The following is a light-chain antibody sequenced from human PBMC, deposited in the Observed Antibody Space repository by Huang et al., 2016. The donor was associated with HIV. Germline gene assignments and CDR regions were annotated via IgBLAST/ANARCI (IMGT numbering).Light chain of an antibody. J-gene: IGKJ2*01. CDR1: QGISSY. V-gene: IGKV1-8*01. CDR3: QQYYIYPHA. CDR2: SAS. Sequence: AIRMTQSPSSLSASTGDRVTITCRASQGISSYLAWYQQKPGEAPKLLISSASTLQDGVPSRFSGSGFGTDFTLTISSLQSEDLGTYYCQQYYIYPHAFGQGTKLEI.